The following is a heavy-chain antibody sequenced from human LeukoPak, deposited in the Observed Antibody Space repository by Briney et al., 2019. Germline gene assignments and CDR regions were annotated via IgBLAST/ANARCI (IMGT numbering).Heavy chain of an antibody. CDR3: ARRAGAYSHPYDY. Sequence: GGSLRLSCGASGFTFSSHAMSGVRQAPGKGLEWVSFIYSDNTHYSDSVKGRFTISRDNPKKTLYLQMNSLRAEDTAVYYCARRAGAYSHPYDYWGQGTLVTVSS. CDR2: IYSDNT. V-gene: IGHV3-53*01. D-gene: IGHD4/OR15-4a*01. CDR1: GFTFSSHA. J-gene: IGHJ4*02.